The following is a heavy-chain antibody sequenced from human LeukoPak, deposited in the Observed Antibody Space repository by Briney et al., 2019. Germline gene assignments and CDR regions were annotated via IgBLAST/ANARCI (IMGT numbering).Heavy chain of an antibody. V-gene: IGHV3-7*01. Sequence: GGSLRLSCAASGFTFSSYWMSWVRQAPGKGLEWVANIKQDGSEKYYVDSVKGRFTISRDNAKNSLYLQMNSLRAEDTAVYYCARGTSSGNSNWFDPWGQGTLVTVSS. J-gene: IGHJ5*02. CDR2: IKQDGSEK. CDR3: ARGTSSGNSNWFDP. CDR1: GFTFSSYW. D-gene: IGHD4-23*01.